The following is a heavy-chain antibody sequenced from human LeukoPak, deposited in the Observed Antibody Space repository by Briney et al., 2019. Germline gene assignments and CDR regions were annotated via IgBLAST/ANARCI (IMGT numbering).Heavy chain of an antibody. Sequence: SETLSLTCAVYGGSFSGYYWRWIRQPPGKGLGWIGEVNHSGSTNYNPSLKSRVITSVDTSKNQFSLKLSSVTAADTAVYYCARGDFWSDFRRGWFDPWAREPWSPSPQ. V-gene: IGHV4-34*01. CDR1: GGSFSGYY. CDR2: VNHSGST. J-gene: IGHJ5*02. CDR3: ARGDFWSDFRRGWFDP. D-gene: IGHD3-3*01.